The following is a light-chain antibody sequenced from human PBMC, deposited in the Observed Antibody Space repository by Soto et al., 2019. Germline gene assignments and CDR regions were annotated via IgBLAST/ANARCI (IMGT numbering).Light chain of an antibody. Sequence: QSALTQPTSASGSPGQSVTISCTGTSSDVGGYNYVSWYQQHPGKAPKLMIYEVSKRPSGVPDRFSGSKSGNTASLTVSGLQAEDEADYYCSSYAGSNNLFGGGTKLTVL. V-gene: IGLV2-8*01. J-gene: IGLJ2*01. CDR3: SSYAGSNNL. CDR1: SSDVGGYNY. CDR2: EVS.